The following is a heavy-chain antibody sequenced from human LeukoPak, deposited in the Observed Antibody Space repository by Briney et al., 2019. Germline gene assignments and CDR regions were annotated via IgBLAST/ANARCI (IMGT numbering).Heavy chain of an antibody. J-gene: IGHJ4*02. D-gene: IGHD2-15*01. CDR2: IIPIFGTA. CDR1: GGTFSSYA. CDR3: AREGYCSGGSCLFDY. V-gene: IGHV1-69*05. Sequence: GASVKVSCKASGGTFSSYAISWVLQAPGQGLEWMGRIIPIFGTANYAQKFQGRVTITTDESTSTAYMELSSLRSEDTAVYYCAREGYCSGGSCLFDYWGQGTLVTVSS.